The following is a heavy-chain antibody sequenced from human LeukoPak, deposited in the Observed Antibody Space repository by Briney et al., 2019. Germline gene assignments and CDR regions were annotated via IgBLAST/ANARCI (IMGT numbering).Heavy chain of an antibody. CDR1: WFTVSSNY. CDR2: IYSGGST. V-gene: IGHV3-53*01. D-gene: IGHD6-19*01. CDR3: ARVGYSSGWPTPIDY. Sequence: GGSLRLSCAASWFTVSSNYMSWVRQAPGKGLEWVSVIYSGGSTYYADSVKGRFTISRDNSKNTLYLQMNSLRAEDTAVYYCARVGYSSGWPTPIDYWGQGTLVTVSS. J-gene: IGHJ4*02.